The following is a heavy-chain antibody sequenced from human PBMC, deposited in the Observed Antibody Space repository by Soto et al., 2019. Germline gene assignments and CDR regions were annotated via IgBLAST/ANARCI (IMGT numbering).Heavy chain of an antibody. CDR2: IIPIFGTA. V-gene: IGHV1-69*13. Sequence: SVKVSCKASGGTFSSYAISWVRQAPGQGLEWMGGIIPIFGTANYAQKFQGRVTITADESTSTACMELSSLRSEDTAVYYCARDFRPIAAAGTNYYYYYGMDVWGQGTTVTVSS. CDR3: ARDFRPIAAAGTNYYYYYGMDV. J-gene: IGHJ6*02. CDR1: GGTFSSYA. D-gene: IGHD6-13*01.